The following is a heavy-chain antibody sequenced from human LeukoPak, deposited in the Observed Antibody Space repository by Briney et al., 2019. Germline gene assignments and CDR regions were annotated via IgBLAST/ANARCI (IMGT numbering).Heavy chain of an antibody. V-gene: IGHV1-69*05. CDR3: ARDGAVSTDYYYYYYMDV. J-gene: IGHJ6*03. CDR1: GGTFSSYA. CDR2: IIPIFGTA. D-gene: IGHD2-2*01. Sequence: GSSVKVSCKASGGTFSSYAISWVRQAPGQGLEWMGGIIPIFGTANYAQKFRGRVTITTDESTSTAYMELSSLRSEDTAVYYCARDGAVSTDYYYYYYMDVWGKGTTVTVSS.